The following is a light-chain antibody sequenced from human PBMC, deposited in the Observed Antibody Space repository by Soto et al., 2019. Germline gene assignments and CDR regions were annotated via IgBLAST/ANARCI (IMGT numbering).Light chain of an antibody. Sequence: EIVLTQSPGTLSLSPGERATLSCRASQSVRSNYLAWYQQKPGQAPRLLIYGASSRATGIPDRFSGTGSGTEFTVTISRLEPEDFAVYYCQQYGGSPYTFGQGTKLEIK. CDR1: QSVRSNY. V-gene: IGKV3-20*01. CDR2: GAS. CDR3: QQYGGSPYT. J-gene: IGKJ2*01.